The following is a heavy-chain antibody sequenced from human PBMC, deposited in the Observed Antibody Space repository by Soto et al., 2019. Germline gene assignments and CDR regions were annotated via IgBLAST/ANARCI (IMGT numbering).Heavy chain of an antibody. CDR3: ARVPFGYCSGGSCPSTPLYYYGMDV. Sequence: QVQLVQSGAEVKKPGSSVKVSCKASGGTFSSYAISWVRQAPGQGLEWMGGIIPIFGTANYAQKFQGRVTITADESTSTAYMELSSVRSEDTAVYYCARVPFGYCSGGSCPSTPLYYYGMDVWGQGTTVTVSS. D-gene: IGHD2-15*01. J-gene: IGHJ6*02. CDR1: GGTFSSYA. CDR2: IIPIFGTA. V-gene: IGHV1-69*12.